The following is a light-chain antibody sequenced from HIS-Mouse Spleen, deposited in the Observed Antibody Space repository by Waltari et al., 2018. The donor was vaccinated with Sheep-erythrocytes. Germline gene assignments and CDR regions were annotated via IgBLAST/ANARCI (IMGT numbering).Light chain of an antibody. J-gene: IGLJ2*01. Sequence: SSELTQPPAVSVSPGQTASITCSGGKLGDKYACWYQQKPGQSPVLVIYQDTKRPSGIPDRFSGSNSGTPVTLTISGTQVMDDADYYFQAWDSCIVVFGGWTKLTVL. CDR2: QDT. V-gene: IGLV3-1*01. CDR1: KLGDKY. CDR3: QAWDSCIVV.